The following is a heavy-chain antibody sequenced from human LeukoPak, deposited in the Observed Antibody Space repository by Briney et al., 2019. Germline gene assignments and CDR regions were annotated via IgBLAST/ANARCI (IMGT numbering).Heavy chain of an antibody. D-gene: IGHD2-2*01. CDR2: IYHSGST. V-gene: IGHV4-30-2*01. CDR1: GGSISSGGYY. CDR3: ARGSDCSSTSCYFSWFDP. J-gene: IGHJ5*02. Sequence: SETLSLTCTVSGGSISSGGYYWSWIRQPPGKGLEWIGYIYHSGSTYYNPSLKSRVTISVDRSKNQFSLKLSSVTAADRAVYYCARGSDCSSTSCYFSWFDPWGQGTLVTVSS.